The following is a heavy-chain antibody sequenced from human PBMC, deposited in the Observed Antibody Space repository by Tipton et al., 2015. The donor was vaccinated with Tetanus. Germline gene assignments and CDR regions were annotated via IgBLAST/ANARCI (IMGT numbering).Heavy chain of an antibody. CDR2: IYPGDSDT. D-gene: IGHD4-17*01. J-gene: IGHJ4*02. CDR1: GYIFNNYW. Sequence: VQLVQSGGEVKKPGESLKISCKGSGYIFNNYWIGWVRQKPGKGLEWMGIIYPGDSDTRYSPSFQGQVTISADKSISTAYLQWSSLKASDPAMYYCARHDYGDSPFDYWGQGTLVTVSS. V-gene: IGHV5-51*01. CDR3: ARHDYGDSPFDY.